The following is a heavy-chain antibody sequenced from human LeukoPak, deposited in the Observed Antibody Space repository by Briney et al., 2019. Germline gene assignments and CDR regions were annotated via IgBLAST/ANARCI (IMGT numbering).Heavy chain of an antibody. CDR1: GGTFTSYA. J-gene: IGHJ6*02. Sequence: GASVTVPCTASGGTFTSYAISWVRQAPGQGREWMGGIIPIFGTANYAQKFQGRVTITADEATSTAYMELSSLRSEDTAVYYCARGLYYDSSGPYYYYYGMDVWGQGTTVTVSS. D-gene: IGHD3-22*01. V-gene: IGHV1-69*13. CDR3: ARGLYYDSSGPYYYYYGMDV. CDR2: IIPIFGTA.